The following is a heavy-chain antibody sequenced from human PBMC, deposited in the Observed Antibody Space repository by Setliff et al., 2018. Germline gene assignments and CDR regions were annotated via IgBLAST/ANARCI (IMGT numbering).Heavy chain of an antibody. CDR2: IYYSGST. Sequence: PSETLSLTCTVSGDYISSQYWSWIRQPPGKGLEWIGYIYYSGSTNYNPSLKSRVTISVDTSKNQFSLKLSSVTAADTAVYYCARVTGTRGGFLDYWGQGTLVTVSS. V-gene: IGHV4-59*11. D-gene: IGHD1-20*01. CDR1: GDYISSQY. J-gene: IGHJ4*02. CDR3: ARVTGTRGGFLDY.